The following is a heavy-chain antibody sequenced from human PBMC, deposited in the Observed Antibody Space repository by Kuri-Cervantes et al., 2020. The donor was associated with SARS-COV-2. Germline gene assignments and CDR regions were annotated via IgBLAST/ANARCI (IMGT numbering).Heavy chain of an antibody. CDR3: ARESGEYYYDSSGYYPERHFDY. V-gene: IGHV3-23*01. D-gene: IGHD3-22*01. J-gene: IGHJ4*02. CDR2: ISGSGGST. CDR1: GFTFSSYA. Sequence: GGSLRLSCAASGFTFSSYAMSWVRQAPGKGLEWVSAISGSGGSTYYADSVKGRFTISRDNAKNSLYLQMNSLRAEDTAVYYCARESGEYYYDSSGYYPERHFDYWGQGTLVTVSS.